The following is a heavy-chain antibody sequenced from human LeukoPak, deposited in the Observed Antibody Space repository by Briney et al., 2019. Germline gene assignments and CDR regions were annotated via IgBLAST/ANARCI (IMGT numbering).Heavy chain of an antibody. CDR2: ISSSGSTI. D-gene: IGHD3-22*01. V-gene: IGHV3-11*04. J-gene: IGHJ4*02. Sequence: GGSLRLSCAASGFTFSDYYMSWIRQAPGKGLEWVSYISSSGSTIYYADSVKGRYTISRDNAKNSLYLQMNSLRAEDTAVYYCARDHDSSVRGFDYWGQGTLVTVSS. CDR1: GFTFSDYY. CDR3: ARDHDSSVRGFDY.